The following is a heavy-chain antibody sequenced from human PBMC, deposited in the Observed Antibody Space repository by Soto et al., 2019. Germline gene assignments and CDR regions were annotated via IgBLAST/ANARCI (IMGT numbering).Heavy chain of an antibody. V-gene: IGHV3-30-3*01. CDR1: GFSFSSYA. CDR3: ARNRIGYDSSGPHDY. CDR2: ISYDGSHK. J-gene: IGHJ4*02. D-gene: IGHD3-22*01. Sequence: QVQLVESGGGVVQPGRSLRLSCAASGFSFSSYAMHWVRQAPGKGLEWVAVISYDGSHKYYADSVKGRFTISRDNSKNTLYVQMSSLISEDTAVYYCARNRIGYDSSGPHDYWGQGTLVTVSS.